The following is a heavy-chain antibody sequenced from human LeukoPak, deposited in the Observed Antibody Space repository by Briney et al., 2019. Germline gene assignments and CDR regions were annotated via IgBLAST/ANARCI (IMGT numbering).Heavy chain of an antibody. CDR3: ARGLGTNVDTAMARYYFDY. D-gene: IGHD5-18*01. CDR1: GGSINNYY. CDR2: IYTRGST. V-gene: IGHV4-4*07. Sequence: SETLSLTCTVSGGSINNYYWSWIRQPAGKGLEWIGRIYTRGSTNYNPSLKSRVTISVDTSKNQFSLKLSSVTAADTAVYYCARGLGTNVDTAMARYYFDYWGQGTLVTVSS. J-gene: IGHJ4*02.